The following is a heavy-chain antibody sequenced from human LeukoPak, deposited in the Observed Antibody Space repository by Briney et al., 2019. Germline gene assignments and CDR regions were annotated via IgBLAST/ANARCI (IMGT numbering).Heavy chain of an antibody. CDR3: TTVPLGYCTSSSCYSYFDY. J-gene: IGHJ4*02. Sequence: PGGSLRLSCAASGFTFSNAWMSWVRQTPGKGLEWVGRIYSESNGGTTDYAAPVKGRFTISRDDSKNTLYLQMNSLETEDTAVYYCTTVPLGYCTSSSCYSYFDYWGQGTLVTVSS. CDR1: GFTFSNAW. V-gene: IGHV3-15*01. D-gene: IGHD2-2*01. CDR2: IYSESNGGTT.